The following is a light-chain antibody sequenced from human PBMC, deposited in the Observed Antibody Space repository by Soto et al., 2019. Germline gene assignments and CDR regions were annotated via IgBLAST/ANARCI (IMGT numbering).Light chain of an antibody. CDR3: CSYAGSSTLV. CDR2: EGS. V-gene: IGLV2-23*01. CDR1: SSDVGGYNL. Sequence: QSALTQPASVSGSPGQSITISCTGTSSDVGGYNLFSWYQHHPGKAPKLMIYEGSKRPSGVSNRFSGSKSGNTASLTISGLQAEDEADYYCCSYAGSSTLVFGGGTKLTVL. J-gene: IGLJ2*01.